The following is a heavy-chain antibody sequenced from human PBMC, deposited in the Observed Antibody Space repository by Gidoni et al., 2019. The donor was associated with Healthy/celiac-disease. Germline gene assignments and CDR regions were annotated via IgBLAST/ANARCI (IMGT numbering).Heavy chain of an antibody. CDR3: ARLIRGCGGSYSDCYYGMDV. CDR1: GYSFTSYW. J-gene: IGHJ6*02. CDR2: IDPSDSYT. V-gene: IGHV5-10-1*03. Sequence: EVQLVQSGAEVKKPGESLRISCKGSGYSFTSYWISWVRQMPGKGLEWLGRIDPSDSYTNYSPSFQGHVTSSADKSISTAYLQWSSLKASDTAMYYCARLIRGCGGSYSDCYYGMDVWGQGTTVTVSS. D-gene: IGHD1-26*01.